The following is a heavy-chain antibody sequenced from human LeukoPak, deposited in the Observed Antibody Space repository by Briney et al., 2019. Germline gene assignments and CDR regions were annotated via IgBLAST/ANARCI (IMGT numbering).Heavy chain of an antibody. CDR2: ISSSSSYI. D-gene: IGHD2-15*01. Sequence: GGSLRLSCAASGFTFSSYSMNWVRQAPGKGLEWVSSISSSSSYIYYADSVKGRFTISRDNAKNSLYLQMNSLRAEDTAVYYCARDRCSGGSCYPSKYYGMDVWGKGTTVTVSS. CDR3: ARDRCSGGSCYPSKYYGMDV. J-gene: IGHJ6*04. CDR1: GFTFSSYS. V-gene: IGHV3-21*04.